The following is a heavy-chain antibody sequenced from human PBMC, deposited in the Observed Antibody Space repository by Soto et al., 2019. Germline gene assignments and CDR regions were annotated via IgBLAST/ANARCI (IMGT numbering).Heavy chain of an antibody. Sequence: GGSLRLSCAASGFTFSSYAMSWVRQAPGKGLEWVSAISGSGGSTYYADSVKGRFTISRDNSKNTLYLQMNSLRAEDTAVYYCAKEREGREKQWLVPYYYYYYGMDVWGQGTTVTVSS. J-gene: IGHJ6*02. CDR1: GFTFSSYA. V-gene: IGHV3-23*01. CDR2: ISGSGGST. D-gene: IGHD6-19*01. CDR3: AKEREGREKQWLVPYYYYYYGMDV.